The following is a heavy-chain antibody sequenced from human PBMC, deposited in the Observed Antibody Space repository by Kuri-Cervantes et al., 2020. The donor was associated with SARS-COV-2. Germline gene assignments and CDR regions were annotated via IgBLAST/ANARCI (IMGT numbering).Heavy chain of an antibody. Sequence: SVKVSCKASGGTFSSYAISWVRQAPGQGLEWMGGIIPIFGTANYAQKFQGRVTITTDESTSTAYMELSSLRSEDTAVYYCAGVGYCSSTSCYAFDYWGQGTLVTDSS. J-gene: IGHJ4*02. CDR3: AGVGYCSSTSCYAFDY. CDR1: GGTFSSYA. CDR2: IIPIFGTA. V-gene: IGHV1-69*05. D-gene: IGHD2-2*01.